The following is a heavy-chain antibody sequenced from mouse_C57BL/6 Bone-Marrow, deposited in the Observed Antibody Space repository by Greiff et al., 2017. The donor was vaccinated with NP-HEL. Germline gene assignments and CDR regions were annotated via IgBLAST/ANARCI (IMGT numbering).Heavy chain of an antibody. V-gene: IGHV1-50*01. CDR2: IDPSDRCT. D-gene: IGHD1-1*01. CDR1: GYTFTSYW. CDR3: ARSPYYYGIPFAY. J-gene: IGHJ3*01. Sequence: VQLQQPGAELVKPGASVKLSCKASGYTFTSYWMQWVKQRPGQGLEWIGEIDPSDRCTNYNQTFKGKAQLTVDTSSSTDYMHLSRLTSEDSAVYSCARSPYYYGIPFAYWGQGTLVTVSA.